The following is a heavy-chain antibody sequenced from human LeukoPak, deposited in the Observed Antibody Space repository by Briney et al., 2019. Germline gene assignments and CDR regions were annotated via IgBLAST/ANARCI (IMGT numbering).Heavy chain of an antibody. D-gene: IGHD3-9*01. CDR3: ARDGDNDILTGYFNA. Sequence: SMKVSCKASGGTFSRYGVSWLRQAPGQGLEWLGRFIPLLGTTSYSQKFQGRVTITADESTTAAYMQLIGLTSDDTAVYYCARDGDNDILTGYFNAWGQGTLVTVSS. J-gene: IGHJ5*02. V-gene: IGHV1-69*11. CDR1: GGTFSRYG. CDR2: FIPLLGTT.